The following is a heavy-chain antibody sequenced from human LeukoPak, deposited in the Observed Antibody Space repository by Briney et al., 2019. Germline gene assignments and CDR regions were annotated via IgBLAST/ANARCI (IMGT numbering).Heavy chain of an antibody. V-gene: IGHV4-59*01. J-gene: IGHJ5*02. Sequence: KTSETLSLTCTVSGGSSSSYYWSWIRQPPGKGLEWIGYIYYSGSTNYNPSLKSRVTISVDTSKNQFSLKLSSVTAADTAVYYCAREGYSYGYRWFDPWGQGTLVTVSS. CDR1: GGSSSSYY. CDR3: AREGYSYGYRWFDP. CDR2: IYYSGST. D-gene: IGHD5-18*01.